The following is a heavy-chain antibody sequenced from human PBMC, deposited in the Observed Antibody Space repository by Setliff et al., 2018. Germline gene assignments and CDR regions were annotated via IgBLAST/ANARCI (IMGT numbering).Heavy chain of an antibody. D-gene: IGHD3-22*01. Sequence: PSETLSLTCTVSGGSISNYYWTWIRQPPGKGLEWIGYIYYSGSTNYNPSLNNRVTISVDTSKNQISLKLSSVTPADTALYYCARGSYYDSSGYSPDFFDYWGQGTLVTVSS. CDR2: IYYSGST. J-gene: IGHJ4*02. V-gene: IGHV4-59*01. CDR1: GGSISNYY. CDR3: ARGSYYDSSGYSPDFFDY.